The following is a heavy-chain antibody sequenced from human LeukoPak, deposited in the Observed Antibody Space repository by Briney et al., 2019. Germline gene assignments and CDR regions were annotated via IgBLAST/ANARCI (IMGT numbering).Heavy chain of an antibody. CDR1: GGSISSRSYH. CDR3: ARLSDFWSGYYGFDF. V-gene: IGHV4-39*01. CDR2: FYYSGST. J-gene: IGHJ4*02. D-gene: IGHD3-3*01. Sequence: SETLSLTCTVSGGSISSRSYHWGWIRQPPGKGLEWIGSFYYSGSTYHNPSLKSRVTISVNTSKNQFSLKLSSVTAADTAVYYCARLSDFWSGYYGFDFWGQGTLVTVTS.